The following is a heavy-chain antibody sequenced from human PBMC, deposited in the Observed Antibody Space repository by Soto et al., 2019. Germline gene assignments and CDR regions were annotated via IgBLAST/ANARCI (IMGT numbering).Heavy chain of an antibody. CDR2: SRNKANSYST. V-gene: IGHV3-72*01. CDR1: GFTFSDHY. Sequence: EVQLVESGGGLVQPGGSLRLSCAASGFTFSDHYMDWVRQAPGKGLEWVGRSRNKANSYSTEYAASVKGRFTISRDVSKNSLSLQMNSLTTEDTAVYYCVRGAYGSWRMEVWGQGTSVTVSS. CDR3: VRGAYGSWRMEV. D-gene: IGHD3-10*01. J-gene: IGHJ6*02.